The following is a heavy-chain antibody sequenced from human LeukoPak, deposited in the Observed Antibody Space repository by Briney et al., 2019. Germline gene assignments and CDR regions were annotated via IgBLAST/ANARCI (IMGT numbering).Heavy chain of an antibody. V-gene: IGHV3-23*01. D-gene: IGHD3-22*01. J-gene: IGHJ5*02. CDR2: ISGSGGST. CDR1: GFTFSSYA. CDR3: GRAGVYSASSGYGPDR. Sequence: GGSLRLSCAASGFTFSSYAMSWVRQAPGKGLEWVSAISGSGGSTYYTDSVKGRFTISRDNSKNTLYLQMNSLRAEDTAVYYCGRAGVYSASSGYGPDRWGQGTLVTVSS.